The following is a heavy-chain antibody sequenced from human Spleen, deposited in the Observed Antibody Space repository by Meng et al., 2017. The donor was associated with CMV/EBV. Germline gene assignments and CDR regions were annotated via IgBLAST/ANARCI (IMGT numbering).Heavy chain of an antibody. Sequence: GESLKISCAASKFTFSNYAMHWVRQAPGKGLEWVALMPKDERDDSYAASVKGRFTISRDNAKNSLYLQMNSLRAEDTAVYYCARDLGLQGQWPQDWGQGTLVTVSS. V-gene: IGHV3-30*03. CDR3: ARDLGLQGQWPQD. CDR1: KFTFSNYA. J-gene: IGHJ4*02. CDR2: MPKDERDD. D-gene: IGHD6-19*01.